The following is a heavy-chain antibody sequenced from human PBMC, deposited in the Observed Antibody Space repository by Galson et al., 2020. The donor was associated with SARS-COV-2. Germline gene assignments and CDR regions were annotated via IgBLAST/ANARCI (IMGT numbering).Heavy chain of an antibody. CDR1: GYTLTELS. J-gene: IGHJ4*02. D-gene: IGHD6-19*01. V-gene: IGHV1-24*01. Sequence: ASVKVSCKVSGYTLTELSMHWVRQAPGKGLEWMGGFDPEDGETIYAQKFQGRVTMTEDTSTDTAYMELSSLRSEDTAVYYCATDLVVTIPYSSGWYSPFRYWGQGTLVTVSS. CDR3: ATDLVVTIPYSSGWYSPFRY. CDR2: FDPEDGET.